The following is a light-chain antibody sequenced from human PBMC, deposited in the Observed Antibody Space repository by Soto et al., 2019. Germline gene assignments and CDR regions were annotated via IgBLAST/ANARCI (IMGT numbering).Light chain of an antibody. CDR3: QQYGSSPRFT. Sequence: EIVSTQSPGTLSLSPGERATLSCRASQSVSSNYLAWYQQKPGQAPRLLIYGASSRATGIPDRFSGSGSGTDFTLTISRLEPEDFAVYYCQQYGSSPRFTFGPGTKVDI. J-gene: IGKJ3*01. CDR2: GAS. V-gene: IGKV3-20*01. CDR1: QSVSSNY.